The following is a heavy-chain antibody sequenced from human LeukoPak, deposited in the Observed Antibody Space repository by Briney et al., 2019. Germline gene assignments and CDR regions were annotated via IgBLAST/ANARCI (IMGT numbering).Heavy chain of an antibody. D-gene: IGHD3-22*01. CDR1: GYTFTGYY. Sequence: ASVTVSCKASGYTFTGYYMHWVRQAPGQGLEWMGWINPNSGGTNYAQKFQGRVTMTRDTSISTAYMELSRLRSDDTAVYYCARDPPPDDYYDSSSYGRWGQGTLVTVSS. V-gene: IGHV1-2*02. J-gene: IGHJ4*02. CDR3: ARDPPPDDYYDSSSYGR. CDR2: INPNSGGT.